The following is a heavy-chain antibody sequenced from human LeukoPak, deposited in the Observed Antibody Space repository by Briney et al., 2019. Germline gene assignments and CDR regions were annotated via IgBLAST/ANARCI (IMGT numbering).Heavy chain of an antibody. CDR1: GYSFTTYW. CDR2: IYPGDSDT. J-gene: IGHJ4*02. D-gene: IGHD4-17*01. Sequence: GESMKISCKGSGYSFTTYWIGWVRQMPGKGLEWMGIIYPGDSDTRYSPSFQGQVTISADKSISTAYLQWSSLTASDTAMYYCGRHLHGDLYFDYWGQGTLVTVSS. V-gene: IGHV5-51*01. CDR3: GRHLHGDLYFDY.